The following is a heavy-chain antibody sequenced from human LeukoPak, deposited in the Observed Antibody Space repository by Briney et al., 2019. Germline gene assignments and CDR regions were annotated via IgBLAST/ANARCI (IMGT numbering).Heavy chain of an antibody. V-gene: IGHV4-59*01. CDR1: GGSISSYY. CDR3: ASRGATTHADYYGMDV. D-gene: IGHD1-26*01. CDR2: IYYSGST. J-gene: IGHJ6*02. Sequence: SETLSLTCTVSGGSISSYYWSWIRQPPGKGLEWIGYIYYSGSTNYNPSLKSRVTMSVDTSKNQFSLKLSSVTAADTAVYYCASRGATTHADYYGMDVWGQGTTVTVSS.